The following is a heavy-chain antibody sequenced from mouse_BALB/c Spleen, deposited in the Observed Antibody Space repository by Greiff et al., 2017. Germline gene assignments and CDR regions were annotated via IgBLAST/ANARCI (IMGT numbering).Heavy chain of an antibody. CDR2: IDPENGDT. Sequence: VQLQQSGAELVRPGASVKLSCTASGFNIKDYYMDWVKQRPEQGLEWIGWIDPENGDTEYAPKFQGKATMTADTSSNTAYLQLSSLTSEDTAVYYCNVPGTGNYWGQGTTLTVSS. CDR1: GFNIKDYY. J-gene: IGHJ2*01. D-gene: IGHD4-1*01. CDR3: NVPGTGNY. V-gene: IGHV14-4*02.